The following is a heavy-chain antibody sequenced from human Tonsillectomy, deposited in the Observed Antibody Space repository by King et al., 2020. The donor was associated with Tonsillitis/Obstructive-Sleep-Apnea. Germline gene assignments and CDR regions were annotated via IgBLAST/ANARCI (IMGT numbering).Heavy chain of an antibody. Sequence: TLKESGPALVKPTQTLTLTCTFSGFSLSTSGMCVSWIRQPPGKALEWLARIHWDDDKYYTTSLKTRLTISKDTSKNQVVLAMTNVDPVDTATYYCARSSQTRGYRYGRDYYYYYMDVWGKGTTVTVCS. CDR3: ARSSQTRGYRYGRDYYYYYMDV. CDR2: IHWDDDK. J-gene: IGHJ6*03. D-gene: IGHD5-18*01. CDR1: GFSLSTSGMC. V-gene: IGHV2-70*11.